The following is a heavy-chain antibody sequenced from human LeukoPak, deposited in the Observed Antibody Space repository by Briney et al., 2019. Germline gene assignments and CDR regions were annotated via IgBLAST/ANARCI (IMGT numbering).Heavy chain of an antibody. J-gene: IGHJ6*03. V-gene: IGHV4-38-2*02. D-gene: IGHD6-6*01. CDR2: IYHSGST. CDR3: ARYGSSSLRAGYYYYMDV. Sequence: SETLSLTCTVSGYSISSGYYWGWIRQPPGKGLEWIGSIYHSGSTNYNPSLKSRVTMSVDTSKNQFSLKLSSVTAADTAVYYCARYGSSSLRAGYYYYMDVWGKGTTVTVSS. CDR1: GYSISSGYY.